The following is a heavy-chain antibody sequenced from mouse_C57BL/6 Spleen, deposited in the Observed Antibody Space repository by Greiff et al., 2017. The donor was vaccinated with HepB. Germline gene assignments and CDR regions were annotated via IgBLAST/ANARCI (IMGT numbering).Heavy chain of an antibody. CDR2: INPNYGTT. Sequence: VQLQQSGPELVKPGASVKISCKASGYSFTDYNMNWVKQSNGKSLEWIGVINPNYGTTSYNQKFRGKATLTVDQSSSTAYMHLNSLTSEDSAVYYGAPSITTVASYYFDYWGQGTTLTVSS. J-gene: IGHJ2*01. CDR1: GYSFTDYN. CDR3: APSITTVASYYFDY. D-gene: IGHD1-1*01. V-gene: IGHV1-39*01.